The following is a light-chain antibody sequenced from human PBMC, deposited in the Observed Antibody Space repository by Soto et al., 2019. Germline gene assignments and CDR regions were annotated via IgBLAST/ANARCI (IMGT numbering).Light chain of an antibody. Sequence: EVVMPQSPLALPVTRGQPASISCRSSQSLVYSDGNTYLNWFQQRPGQSPRRLIYKVSNRDSGVPDRFSGSGSGTDFTLKISRVEAEDVGVYYCMQGTHWPPSFTFGGGTKVEIK. CDR2: KVS. CDR3: MQGTHWPPSFT. V-gene: IGKV2-30*01. J-gene: IGKJ4*01. CDR1: QSLVYSDGNTY.